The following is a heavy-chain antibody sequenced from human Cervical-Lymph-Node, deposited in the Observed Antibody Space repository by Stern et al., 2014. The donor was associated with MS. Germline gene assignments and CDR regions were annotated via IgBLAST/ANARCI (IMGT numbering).Heavy chain of an antibody. Sequence: VQLGESGAEVKKPGSSVKVSCKASGGTFSSYAISWVRQAPGQGLEWMGGIIPFFGTATYAQKFQGRVRIPADESPSKAYMELSSLRSEDTAVYYCARDGGGDTAMVDWGQGTLVTVSS. CDR3: ARDGGGDTAMVD. J-gene: IGHJ4*02. V-gene: IGHV1-69*01. D-gene: IGHD5-18*01. CDR2: IIPFFGTA. CDR1: GGTFSSYA.